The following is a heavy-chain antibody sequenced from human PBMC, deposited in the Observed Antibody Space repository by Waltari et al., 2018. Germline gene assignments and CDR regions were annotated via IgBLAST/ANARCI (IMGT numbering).Heavy chain of an antibody. D-gene: IGHD3-10*01. J-gene: IGHJ3*02. CDR3: ARSYGSGSYWLDALDI. V-gene: IGHV4-30-4*08. CDR2: LYYSGST. CDR1: GDSIGSGEYF. Sequence: QVQLQEAGPGLVNPSQTLSLTCTVSGDSIGSGEYFWSWIRQPPGKGLEWIGYLYYSGSTYYNPSLKSRVTISGDTSKNEFSLKLSSVTAADTAVYYCARSYGSGSYWLDALDIWGQGTVVTVSS.